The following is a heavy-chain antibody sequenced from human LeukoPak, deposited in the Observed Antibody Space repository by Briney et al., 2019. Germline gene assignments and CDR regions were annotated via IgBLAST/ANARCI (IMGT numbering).Heavy chain of an antibody. V-gene: IGHV3-30*18. CDR2: TSYDGSNK. D-gene: IGHD6-19*01. Sequence: GGSLRLSCAASGFTFSSYGMHWVRQAPGKGLEWVAVTSYDGSNKYYADSVKGRFTISRDNSKNTLYLQMNSLRAEDTAVYYCAKVSGSGWYYFDYWGQGTLVTVSS. J-gene: IGHJ4*02. CDR1: GFTFSSYG. CDR3: AKVSGSGWYYFDY.